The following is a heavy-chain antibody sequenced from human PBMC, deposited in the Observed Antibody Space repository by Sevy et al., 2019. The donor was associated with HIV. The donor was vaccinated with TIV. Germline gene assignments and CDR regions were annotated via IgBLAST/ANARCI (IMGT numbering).Heavy chain of an antibody. CDR1: GFTFSSYA. Sequence: GGSLRLSCAASGFTFSSYAMHWVRQAPGKGLEWVAVISYDGSNKYYADSVKGRFTISRDNSKNTLYLQMNSLRAEDMAVYYCARARAGNIAVGEGPYWGQGTLVTVSS. CDR3: ARARAGNIAVGEGPY. J-gene: IGHJ4*02. D-gene: IGHD6-19*01. V-gene: IGHV3-30-3*01. CDR2: ISYDGSNK.